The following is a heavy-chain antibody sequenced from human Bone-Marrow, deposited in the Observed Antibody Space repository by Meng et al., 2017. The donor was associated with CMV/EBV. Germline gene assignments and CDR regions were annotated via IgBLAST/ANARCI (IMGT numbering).Heavy chain of an antibody. CDR3: SRLSGQPWVVPAVRYYYYCMDV. CDR1: GFTFNTYS. Sequence: GESLKISCAASGFTFNTYSMNWVRQAPGKGLEWVSSISSRSSYIYYADSVKGRFTISRDNAKNSLYLQMNSLRAEDTAVYYCSRLSGQPWVVPAVRYYYYCMDVWGQGTTVTVAS. CDR2: ISSRSSYI. V-gene: IGHV3-21*01. D-gene: IGHD2-2*01. J-gene: IGHJ6*02.